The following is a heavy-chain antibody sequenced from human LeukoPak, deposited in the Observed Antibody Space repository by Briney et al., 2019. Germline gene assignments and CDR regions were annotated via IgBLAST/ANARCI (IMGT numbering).Heavy chain of an antibody. CDR1: GGSFSGYY. Sequence: SETLSLTCAVYGGSFSGYYWSWIRQPPGKGLEWIGEINHSGSTNYNPSLKSRVTISVDTSKNQFSLKLSSVTAADTAVYYCARRCSGGSCYSGYYYYYYMDVWGKGTTVTVSS. D-gene: IGHD2-15*01. CDR3: ARRCSGGSCYSGYYYYYYMDV. V-gene: IGHV4-34*01. J-gene: IGHJ6*03. CDR2: INHSGST.